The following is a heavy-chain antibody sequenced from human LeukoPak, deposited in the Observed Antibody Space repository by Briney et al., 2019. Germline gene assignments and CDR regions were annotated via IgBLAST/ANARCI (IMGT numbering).Heavy chain of an antibody. J-gene: IGHJ4*02. V-gene: IGHV3-74*01. D-gene: IGHD3-10*01. Sequence: SGGSLRLSCAASGFTFSNYWMHWVRHAPGKGLVWVSQIDSDGSRTNYADSVTGRFTISRDNARNSVYLQMNSLRAEDTAVYFCVRDKMDRAVTGSLFDYWGQGTLVTVSS. CDR1: GFTFSNYW. CDR2: IDSDGSRT. CDR3: VRDKMDRAVTGSLFDY.